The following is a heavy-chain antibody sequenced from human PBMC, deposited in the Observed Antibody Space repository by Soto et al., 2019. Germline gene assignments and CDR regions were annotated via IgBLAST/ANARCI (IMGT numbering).Heavy chain of an antibody. V-gene: IGHV2-5*02. CDR3: APRETMTIFGLIIANGIWFDT. Sequence: QINLIESGPTLVKPTQTLTLTCTFSGFSLSTSWAAVGWVRHPPGRALEWLALIYWDGDKRYNASLGNSLTITKDMSMNQVVLTLTNVDPAATSTYYCAPRETMTIFGLIIANGIWFDTCGQGTRVIVSS. D-gene: IGHD3-3*01. J-gene: IGHJ5*02. CDR2: IYWDGDK. CDR1: GFSLSTSWAA.